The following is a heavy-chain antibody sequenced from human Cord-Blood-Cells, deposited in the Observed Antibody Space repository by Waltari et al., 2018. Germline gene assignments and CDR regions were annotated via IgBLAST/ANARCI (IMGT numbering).Heavy chain of an antibody. J-gene: IGHJ3*02. V-gene: IGHV3-53*01. CDR3: ARDGPGYCSSTSCYAFDI. CDR1: GFTVSSNY. CDR2: IYSGGST. Sequence: EVQLVESGGGLIQPGGSLRLSCAASGFTVSSNYMSWVRQAQGKGPEWVSVIYSGGSTYCADSVKGRFTISRDNSKNTLYLQMNSLRAEDTAVYYCARDGPGYCSSTSCYAFDIWGQGTMVTVSS. D-gene: IGHD2-2*01.